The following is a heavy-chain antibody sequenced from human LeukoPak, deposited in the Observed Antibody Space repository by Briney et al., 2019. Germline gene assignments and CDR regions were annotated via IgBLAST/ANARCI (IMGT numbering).Heavy chain of an antibody. J-gene: IGHJ6*03. Sequence: GGSLRLSCAASGLSLSSDWMSWVRRAPGRGLEWVANIKQGGREKYYVDSVKGRFTISRDNAKNSLYLQMNSLRVEDTAVFYCARAPRNYDILTGYYYNYYMDVWGKGTTVTVSS. CDR1: GLSLSSDW. CDR2: IKQGGREK. D-gene: IGHD3-9*01. CDR3: ARAPRNYDILTGYYYNYYMDV. V-gene: IGHV3-7*01.